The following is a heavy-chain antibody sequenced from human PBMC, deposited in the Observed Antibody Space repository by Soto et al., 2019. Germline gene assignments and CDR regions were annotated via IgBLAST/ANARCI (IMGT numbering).Heavy chain of an antibody. V-gene: IGHV4-34*01. D-gene: IGHD2-2*01. J-gene: IGHJ4*02. CDR2: INHSGST. CDR3: AAYCSTTSCYAADY. Sequence: SETLSLTCAVYVGSFSGYYWSWIRQPPGKGLEWIGEINHSGSTNYNPSLKSRVTISVDTSKNQFSLKLSSVTAADTAVYYCAAYCSTTSCYAADYWGQGTLVTVS. CDR1: VGSFSGYY.